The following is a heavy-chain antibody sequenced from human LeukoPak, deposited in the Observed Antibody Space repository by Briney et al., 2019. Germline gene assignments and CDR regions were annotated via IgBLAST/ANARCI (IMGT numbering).Heavy chain of an antibody. CDR2: IKQDGSEK. CDR1: GFTFEDYG. V-gene: IGHV3-7*05. D-gene: IGHD5-18*01. Sequence: GGSLRLSCAASGFTFEDYGLSWVRQAPGKGLEWVANIKQDGSEKYYVDSVKGRFTISRDNAKNSLYLQMNSLRAEDTAVYYCAREQYSYGYIDYWGQGPWSPSPQ. CDR3: AREQYSYGYIDY. J-gene: IGHJ4*02.